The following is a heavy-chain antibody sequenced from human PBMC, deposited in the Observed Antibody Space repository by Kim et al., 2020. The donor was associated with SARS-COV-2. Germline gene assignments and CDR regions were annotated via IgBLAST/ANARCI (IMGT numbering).Heavy chain of an antibody. Sequence: ASVKVSCKASGYTFTSYAMNWVRQAPGQGLEWMGWINTNTGNPTYAQGFTGRFVFSLDTSVSTAYLQISSLKAEDTAVYYCARLSLWFGELPYYFDYWGQGTLVTVSS. CDR3: ARLSLWFGELPYYFDY. D-gene: IGHD3-10*01. V-gene: IGHV7-4-1*02. J-gene: IGHJ4*02. CDR2: INTNTGNP. CDR1: GYTFTSYA.